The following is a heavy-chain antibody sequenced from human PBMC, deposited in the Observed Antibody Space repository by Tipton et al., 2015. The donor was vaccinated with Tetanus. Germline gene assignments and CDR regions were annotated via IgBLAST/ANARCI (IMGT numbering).Heavy chain of an antibody. CDR2: ISSYNGET. Sequence: QLVQSGPEVKKPGASVKVSCKASGYMFGSYGFSWVRQSPGQGLEWLGWISSYNGETNYAQTVQGRVAMTSDTSTSTGHLELRNLTSDDTAVYYCARDQTGWGEGAEYWGQGTLVTVSS. V-gene: IGHV1-18*01. CDR1: GYMFGSYG. J-gene: IGHJ4*02. CDR3: ARDQTGWGEGAEY. D-gene: IGHD3-16*01.